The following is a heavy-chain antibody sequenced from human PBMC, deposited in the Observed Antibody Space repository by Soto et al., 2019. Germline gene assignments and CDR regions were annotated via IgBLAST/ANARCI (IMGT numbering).Heavy chain of an antibody. V-gene: IGHV1-69*01. D-gene: IGHD1-26*01. Sequence: QVQLVQSGAEVKKPGSSVKVSCKASGGTFSSYAISWVRQAPGQGLEWMGGIIPIFGTANYAQKFQGRVTITADESTSTAYMELSSLRSEDTAVYYCARGGGGSYYGPPTWYYYYYGMDVWGQGTTVTVSS. J-gene: IGHJ6*02. CDR1: GGTFSSYA. CDR2: IIPIFGTA. CDR3: ARGGGGSYYGPPTWYYYYYGMDV.